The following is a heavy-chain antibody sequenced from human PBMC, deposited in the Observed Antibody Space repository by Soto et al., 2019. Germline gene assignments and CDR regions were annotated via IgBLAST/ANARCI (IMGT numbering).Heavy chain of an antibody. D-gene: IGHD3-16*01. CDR2: ISAYNGNT. J-gene: IGHJ3*02. CDR1: GYTFTSYG. CDR3: ATSIMGNGAFAI. V-gene: IGHV1-18*01. Sequence: ASVKVSCKASGYTFTSYGISWVRQAPGQGLEWMGWISAYNGNTNYAQKLQGRVTMTTDTSTSTAYMELRSLRSDDTAVYYCATSIMGNGAFAIWGQGTMVTVSS.